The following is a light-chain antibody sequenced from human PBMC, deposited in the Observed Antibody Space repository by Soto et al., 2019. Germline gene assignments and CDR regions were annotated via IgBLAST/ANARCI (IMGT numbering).Light chain of an antibody. J-gene: IGLJ1*01. CDR2: VVN. CDR1: SSDVGGYNF. V-gene: IGLV2-14*01. Sequence: QSALTQPVSVSGSPGQSITISCTGTSSDVGGYNFVSWYQQHPGKAPKLMISVVNNRPSGVSNRFSGSKSGNTASLTISGLQAEDEADYYCSSYTSSSTKLFGTGTKLTVL. CDR3: SSYTSSSTKL.